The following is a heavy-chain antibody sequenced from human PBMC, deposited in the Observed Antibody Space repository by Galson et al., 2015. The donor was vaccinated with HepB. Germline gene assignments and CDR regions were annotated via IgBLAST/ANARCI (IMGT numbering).Heavy chain of an antibody. CDR2: INSDGSST. V-gene: IGHV3-74*01. J-gene: IGHJ6*02. CDR3: HTTTVTTGYYAMDV. Sequence: SLRLSCAASGFTFSSYVMHWVRQAPGKGLVRVSRINSDGSSTSYADSVKGRFTISRDNAKNTLFLQMNSLRAEDTAVYYCHTTTVTTGYYAMDVWGQGTTVTVSS. CDR1: GFTFSSYV. D-gene: IGHD4-17*01.